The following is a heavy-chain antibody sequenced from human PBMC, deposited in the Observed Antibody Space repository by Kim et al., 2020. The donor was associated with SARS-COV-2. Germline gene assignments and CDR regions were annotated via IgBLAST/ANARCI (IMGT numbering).Heavy chain of an antibody. Sequence: GGSLRLSCAASGFSFSSSSMNWVRQAPGKGLEWVSYISSGDTIYYANSVKGRFTISRDNADNSLYLQMSSLRDEDTAVYYCARDGHGLDIWGHGTTVTVS. CDR3: ARDGHGLDI. V-gene: IGHV3-48*02. CDR2: ISSGDTI. J-gene: IGHJ6*02. CDR1: GFSFSSSS.